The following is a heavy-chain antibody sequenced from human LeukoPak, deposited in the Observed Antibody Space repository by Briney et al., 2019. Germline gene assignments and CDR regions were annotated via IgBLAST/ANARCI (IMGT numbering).Heavy chain of an antibody. CDR1: GFTFSQNW. D-gene: IGHD1-26*01. V-gene: IGHV3-74*01. CDR2: ISPDDKST. CDR3: AKDKFPGSSLDY. J-gene: IGHJ4*02. Sequence: GGSLRLSCAASGFTFSQNWLHWVRRAPGKGLVWVSRISPDDKSTSYADSVKGRFTISRDDAKKTLYLQMDSLRAEDTALYYCAKDKFPGSSLDYWGQGTLVTVSS.